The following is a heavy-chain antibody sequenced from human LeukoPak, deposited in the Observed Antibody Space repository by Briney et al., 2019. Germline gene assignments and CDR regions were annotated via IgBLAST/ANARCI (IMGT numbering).Heavy chain of an antibody. J-gene: IGHJ5*02. D-gene: IGHD3-3*01. Sequence: SXTLSLTCAVSGYSISSGYYWGWIRPPPGKGLEWIGTIHHSGSTYYNPSLKRRVTILVDTSNNQFSLKLSSVTAADTAVYYCARFARGDLYNWFDPWGQGTLVTVSS. CDR1: GYSISSGYY. CDR2: IHHSGST. CDR3: ARFARGDLYNWFDP. V-gene: IGHV4-38-2*01.